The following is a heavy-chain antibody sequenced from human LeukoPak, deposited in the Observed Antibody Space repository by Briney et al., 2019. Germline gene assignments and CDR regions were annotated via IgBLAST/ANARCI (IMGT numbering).Heavy chain of an antibody. J-gene: IGHJ4*02. D-gene: IGHD3-22*01. Sequence: QSGGSLRLSCAASGFTFSSYGMHWLRQAPGKGVEWVAVIWYDGTNKYYADSVKGRFTISRDISKNTLYLKMNSLRAEDTAVYYCASGVYYYDSSGYYPSWEYWGQGTLVTVSS. CDR1: GFTFSSYG. CDR3: ASGVYYYDSSGYYPSWEY. V-gene: IGHV3-33*01. CDR2: IWYDGTNK.